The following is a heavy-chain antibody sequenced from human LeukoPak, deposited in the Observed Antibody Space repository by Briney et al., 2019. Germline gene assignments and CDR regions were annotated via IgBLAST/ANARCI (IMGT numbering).Heavy chain of an antibody. D-gene: IGHD6-19*01. CDR2: ISWDGGST. Sequence: PGGSLRLSCAASGFTFDDYAMHWVRQAPGKGLEWVSLISWDGGSTYYADSVKGRFTISRDNSKNSLYLQMNSLRAEDTAVYYCARYSSGWLVFDYWGRGTLVTVSS. CDR1: GFTFDDYA. V-gene: IGHV3-43D*03. CDR3: ARYSSGWLVFDY. J-gene: IGHJ4*02.